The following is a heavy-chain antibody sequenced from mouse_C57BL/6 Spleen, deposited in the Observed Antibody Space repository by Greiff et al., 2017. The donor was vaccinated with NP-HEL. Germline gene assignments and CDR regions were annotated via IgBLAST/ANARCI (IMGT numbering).Heavy chain of an antibody. V-gene: IGHV8-12*01. J-gene: IGHJ4*01. CDR1: GFSLSTSGMG. CDR2: IYWDDDK. D-gene: IGHD2-2*01. Sequence: VKLMESGPGILQSSQTLSLTCSFSGFSLSTSGMGVSWIRQPSGKGLEWLAHIYWDDDKRYNPSLKSRLTISKDTSRNQVFLKITSVDTADTATYYCARRWLRRGYYAMDYWGQGTSVTVSS. CDR3: ARRWLRRGYYAMDY.